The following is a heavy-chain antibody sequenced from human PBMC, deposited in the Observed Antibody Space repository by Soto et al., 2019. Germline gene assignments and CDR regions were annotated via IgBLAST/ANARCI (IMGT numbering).Heavy chain of an antibody. CDR2: ISSTTNYI. CDR3: ARVSEDLTSNFDY. J-gene: IGHJ4*02. CDR1: GFTFTRYS. V-gene: IGHV3-21*01. Sequence: EVQLVESGGGLVKPGGSLRLSCAASGFTFTRYSMNWVRQAPGKGLEWVSSISSTTNYIYYADSMKGRFTVSSDNAKNSVYLDMNSLSAEDTAVYYCARVSEDLTSNFDYWRQGTLVTVSS.